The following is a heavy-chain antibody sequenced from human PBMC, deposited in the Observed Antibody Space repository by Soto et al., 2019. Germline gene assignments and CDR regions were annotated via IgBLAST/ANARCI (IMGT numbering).Heavy chain of an antibody. Sequence: QVQLVQSGAEVKKPGSSVKVSCKASGGTFSSYAISWVRQAPGQGLEWMGGIIPIFGTANYAQKFQGRVTITAEKSTSTAYMELSSLRSEDTAVYYCASGKDSSGYYKYYFDYWGQGTLVTVSS. D-gene: IGHD3-22*01. V-gene: IGHV1-69*06. CDR3: ASGKDSSGYYKYYFDY. CDR1: GGTFSSYA. CDR2: IIPIFGTA. J-gene: IGHJ4*02.